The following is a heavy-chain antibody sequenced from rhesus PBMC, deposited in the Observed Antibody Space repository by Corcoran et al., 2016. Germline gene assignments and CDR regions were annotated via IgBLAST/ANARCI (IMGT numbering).Heavy chain of an antibody. V-gene: IGHV4-173*01. Sequence: QLQLQESGPGLVKPSETLPLTCAVSGGSISSNYWSWIRQPPGTGLEWIGRISGSGGSTDYNPSLKSRVTISTDTSKNQFSLKLSSVTAADTAVYYCARRGWGYGSSYEDYWGQGVLVTVSS. CDR2: ISGSGGST. J-gene: IGHJ4*01. CDR3: ARRGWGYGSSYEDY. D-gene: IGHD4-29*01. CDR1: GGSISSNY.